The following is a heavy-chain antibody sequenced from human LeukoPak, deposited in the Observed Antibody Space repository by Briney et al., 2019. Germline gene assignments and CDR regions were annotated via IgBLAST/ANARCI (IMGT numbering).Heavy chain of an antibody. V-gene: IGHV1-8*01. Sequence: ASVKVSCKTSGYTFTRYDVNWVRQAPGQGPEWMGWMNPNSGNTHYAQKFQGRVTLTRNTSISTAYMELSSLRSEDTAVYYCARGPLFNSAWLDFWGQGTAVKVSS. CDR3: ARGPLFNSAWLDF. CDR2: MNPNSGNT. J-gene: IGHJ4*02. D-gene: IGHD3-3*01. CDR1: GYTFTRYD.